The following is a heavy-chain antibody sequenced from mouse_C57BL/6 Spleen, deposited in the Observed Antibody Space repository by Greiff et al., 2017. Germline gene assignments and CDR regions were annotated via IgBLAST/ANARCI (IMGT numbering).Heavy chain of an antibody. D-gene: IGHD1-1*01. Sequence: VQLQQSGPELVKPGASVKISCKASGYAFSSSWMNWVKQRPGKGLEWIGRIYPGDGDTNYNGKFTGKATLTADKSSSTAYMQLSSLTSEDSAVDFCAREGTTVVAHWYFDVWGTGTTVTVSS. CDR3: AREGTTVVAHWYFDV. CDR1: GYAFSSSW. J-gene: IGHJ1*03. CDR2: IYPGDGDT. V-gene: IGHV1-82*01.